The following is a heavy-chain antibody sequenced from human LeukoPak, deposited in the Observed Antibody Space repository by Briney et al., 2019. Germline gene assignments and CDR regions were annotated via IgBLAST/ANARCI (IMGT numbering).Heavy chain of an antibody. J-gene: IGHJ4*02. CDR2: IIPIFGTA. Sequence: SVKVSCKASGGTFSSYAISWVRQAPGQGLEWMGGIIPIFGTANYAQKLQGRVTITADESTSTAYMELSSLRSEDTAVYYCARDLWGMVRGVANWGQGTLVTVSS. CDR3: ARDLWGMVRGVAN. D-gene: IGHD3-10*01. CDR1: GGTFSSYA. V-gene: IGHV1-69*13.